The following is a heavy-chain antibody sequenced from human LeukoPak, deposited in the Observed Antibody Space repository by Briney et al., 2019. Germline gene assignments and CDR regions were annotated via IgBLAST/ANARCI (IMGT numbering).Heavy chain of an antibody. CDR3: VRGNDYGGPHY. V-gene: IGHV3-74*01. Sequence: GGSLRLSCAVSGFTFSSYWMHWVRQAPGKGLVWVSRIDRDGSRINYANSVKGRFSISRDNGKNTLFLQMNSLRAEDAAVYYCVRGNDYGGPHYWGQGTLVTVSS. CDR2: IDRDGSRI. J-gene: IGHJ4*02. CDR1: GFTFSSYW. D-gene: IGHD4-23*01.